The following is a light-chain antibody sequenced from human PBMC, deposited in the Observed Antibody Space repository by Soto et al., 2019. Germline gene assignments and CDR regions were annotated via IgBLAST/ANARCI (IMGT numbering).Light chain of an antibody. Sequence: QSELTQPASVSGSPGQSITISCTGSNSDIGGHNYVSWYQQHPGKVPKLMIFAVTNRPSGVSTRFSGSKSGNTASLTISGLQAEDEADYYCSSYTTSGPWVFGGATKLTVL. CDR3: SSYTTSGPWV. V-gene: IGLV2-14*01. CDR1: NSDIGGHNY. CDR2: AVT. J-gene: IGLJ3*02.